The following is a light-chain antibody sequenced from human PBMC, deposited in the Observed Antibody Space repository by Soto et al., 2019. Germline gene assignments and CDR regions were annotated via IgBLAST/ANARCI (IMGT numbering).Light chain of an antibody. J-gene: IGKJ1*01. CDR1: QGISDR. Sequence: DIQMTQSPSAMSASVGDRVTITCRASQGISDRLAWLQHKPGKVPERLIYAISGLQSGVPSRFSGSGFGTEFTLTISSLQPADFATYYCLQHRTFPWTIGHGTTVEIK. CDR3: LQHRTFPWT. V-gene: IGKV1-17*03. CDR2: AIS.